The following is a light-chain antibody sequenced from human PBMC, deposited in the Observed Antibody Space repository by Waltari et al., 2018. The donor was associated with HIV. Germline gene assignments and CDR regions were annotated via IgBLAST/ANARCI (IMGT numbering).Light chain of an antibody. Sequence: SYELIQPPSVSVSPGQTATITCSGDKLGDNYVCWYQQRPGLSPVLVVYRDNKRPSGIPERFSGSNSGNTATLTINGTQAVDEGDYYCQAWDTSTGVFGAGTKVSVL. CDR2: RDN. CDR1: KLGDNY. J-gene: IGLJ1*01. CDR3: QAWDTSTGV. V-gene: IGLV3-1*01.